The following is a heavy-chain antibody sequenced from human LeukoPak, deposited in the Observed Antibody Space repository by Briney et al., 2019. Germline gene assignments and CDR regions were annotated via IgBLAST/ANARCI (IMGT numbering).Heavy chain of an antibody. V-gene: IGHV3-43*01. D-gene: IGHD3-3*01. CDR1: GFTFDYYT. CDR2: ISWDGGST. J-gene: IGHJ6*03. CDR3: AKEGYYDFWSGSPPHYYYYYMDV. Sequence: PGGSLRLSCAASGFTFDYYTMHWVRQAPGKGLEWVSLISWDGGSTYYADSVKGRFTISRDNSKNSLYLQMNSLRTEDTALYYCAKEGYYDFWSGSPPHYYYYYMDVWGKGTTVTVSS.